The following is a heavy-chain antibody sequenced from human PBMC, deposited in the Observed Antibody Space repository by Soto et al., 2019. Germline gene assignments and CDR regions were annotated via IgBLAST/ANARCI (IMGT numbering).Heavy chain of an antibody. CDR3: ARIIVTTVTTHFDY. CDR2: INHSGST. D-gene: IGHD4-17*01. CDR1: GGSFSGYY. J-gene: IGHJ4*02. Sequence: PSETLSLTCAVYGGSFSGYYWSWIRQPPGKGLEWIGEINHSGSTNYNPSLKSRVTISVDTSKNQFSLKLSSVTAADTAVYYCARIIVTTVTTHFDYWGQGTLVTVSS. V-gene: IGHV4-34*01.